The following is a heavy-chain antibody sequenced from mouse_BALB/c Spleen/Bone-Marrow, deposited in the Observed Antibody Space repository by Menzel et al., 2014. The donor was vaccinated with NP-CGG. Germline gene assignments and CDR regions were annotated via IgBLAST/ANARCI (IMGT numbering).Heavy chain of an antibody. V-gene: IGHV1-18*01. CDR2: INPNNGGT. D-gene: IGHD1-1*01. Sequence: EVQLQQSGPELVKPGASVKISCKTSGYTFTEYTMHWVKQGHGKSLEWIGGINPNNGGTSYNQKFKGKATMTVDKSSSTACMELARLTSEDSAIYYCARSYYGSSWYFDVWGAGTTVTVSS. CDR3: ARSYYGSSWYFDV. CDR1: GYTFTEYT. J-gene: IGHJ1*01.